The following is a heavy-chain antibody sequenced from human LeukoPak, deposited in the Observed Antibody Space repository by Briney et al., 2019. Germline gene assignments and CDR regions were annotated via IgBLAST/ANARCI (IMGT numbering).Heavy chain of an antibody. J-gene: IGHJ4*02. CDR1: LFSFSSYA. CDR2: INPSGGDT. CDR3: AKAHNYGSGSYYSFFDN. Sequence: GGSLRLSCAASLFSFSSYAMTWVRQAPGKGLEWVSTINPSGGDTYYADSVRGRFTISRDNSKKTLYLQMDSLRAEDTAVYYCAKAHNYGSGSYYSFFDNWGQGTLVTVSS. V-gene: IGHV3-23*01. D-gene: IGHD3-10*01.